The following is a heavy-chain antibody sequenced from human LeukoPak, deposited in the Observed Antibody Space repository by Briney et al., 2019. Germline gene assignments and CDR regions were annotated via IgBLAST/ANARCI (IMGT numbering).Heavy chain of an antibody. D-gene: IGHD3-3*01. CDR3: ARGFPIFGVVTSPNWFDP. V-gene: IGHV4-34*01. J-gene: IGHJ5*02. Sequence: PSETLSLTCAVYGGSFSGYYWSWIRQPPGKGLEWIGEINHSGSTNYNPSLKSRVTISVDTSKNQFSLKLSSVTAADTAVYYCARGFPIFGVVTSPNWFDPWGQGTLVTVSS. CDR2: INHSGST. CDR1: GGSFSGYY.